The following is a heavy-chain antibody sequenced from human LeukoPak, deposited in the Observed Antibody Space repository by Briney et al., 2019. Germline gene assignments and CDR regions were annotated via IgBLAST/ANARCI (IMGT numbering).Heavy chain of an antibody. CDR3: ARDDGYSSSVGAFDI. CDR2: ISSTGLYR. Sequence: PGGSLRLSCAASEFTLSSYNMNWVRQAPGRGLEWVSYISSTGLYRSYADSVKGRFTISRDDAKNSLYLEMNSLRADDTGVYYCARDDGYSSSVGAFDIWGQGTMVTVSS. CDR1: EFTLSSYN. V-gene: IGHV3-21*01. J-gene: IGHJ3*02. D-gene: IGHD6-13*01.